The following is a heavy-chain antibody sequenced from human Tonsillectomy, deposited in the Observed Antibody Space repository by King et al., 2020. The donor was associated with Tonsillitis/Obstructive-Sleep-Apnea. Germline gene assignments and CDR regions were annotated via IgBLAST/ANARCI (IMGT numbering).Heavy chain of an antibody. CDR2: IYYSGST. V-gene: IGHV4-59*01. D-gene: IGHD3-9*01. CDR1: GGSISSYY. Sequence: LQLQESGPGLVKPSETLSLTCTVSGGSISSYYWSWIRQPPGKGLEWIGYIYYSGSTNYNPSLKRRVTISVDTSKNQFSLKLSSVTAADTAVYYCAGTYYDILTGYAYWGQGTLVTVSS. CDR3: AGTYYDILTGYAY. J-gene: IGHJ4*02.